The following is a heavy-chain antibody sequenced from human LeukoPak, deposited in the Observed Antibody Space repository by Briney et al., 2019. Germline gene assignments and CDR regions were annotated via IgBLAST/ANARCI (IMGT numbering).Heavy chain of an antibody. CDR3: ASGSGGSYYFDY. CDR2: IKEDGSQK. CDR1: GFTFSSFW. V-gene: IGHV3-7*03. D-gene: IGHD2-15*01. Sequence: PGGSLRLFCAASGFTFSSFWMTWVRQAPGKGLEWVANIKEDGSQKYYVDSVKGRFTISRDNAKNSLYLQMISLRAEDTAVYYCASGSGGSYYFDYWGQGTLVTFSS. J-gene: IGHJ4*02.